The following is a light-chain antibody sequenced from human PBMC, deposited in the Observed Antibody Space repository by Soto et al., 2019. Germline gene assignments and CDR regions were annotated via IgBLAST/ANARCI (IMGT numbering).Light chain of an antibody. Sequence: DLQMTQSPSTLSASVGDRVTITSRASQSIGVWLAWYQQKPGTAPKLLIYKTSTLDSAVPLRFSGSGSGTEFILTISSLQPDDFATYYCQQYINYFRPFGQGNKVEIK. CDR2: KTS. CDR1: QSIGVW. CDR3: QQYINYFRP. J-gene: IGKJ1*01. V-gene: IGKV1-5*03.